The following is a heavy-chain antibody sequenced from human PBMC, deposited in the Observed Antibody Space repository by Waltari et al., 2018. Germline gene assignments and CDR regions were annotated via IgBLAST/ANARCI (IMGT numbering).Heavy chain of an antibody. CDR1: GFTVSSNY. D-gene: IGHD3-3*01. CDR3: AKGTYFLTIFGVTITDL. J-gene: IGHJ5*02. CDR2: ICSGGST. V-gene: IGHV3-53*01. Sequence: EVQLVESGGGLIQPGGSLRLSCAASGFTVSSNYMSWVRQAPGKGLEWVSVICSGGSTYYADSVKGRFTISRDNSKNTLYLQMNSLRAEDTAVYYCAKGTYFLTIFGVTITDLWGQGTLVTVSA.